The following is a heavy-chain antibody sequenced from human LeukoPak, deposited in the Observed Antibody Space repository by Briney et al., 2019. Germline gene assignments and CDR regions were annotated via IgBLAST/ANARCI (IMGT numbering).Heavy chain of an antibody. CDR2: VDPDANTK. CDR3: ARDPAYGALDY. D-gene: IGHD4-17*01. Sequence: GGSLRLSCAASGFTFSASWTTWVRQAPGRGLEWVANVDPDANTKNYLDSVKGRFTISRDNARNSLYLQMNSLRVEDTAIYYCARDPAYGALDYWGQGTLVTVSS. V-gene: IGHV3-7*01. CDR1: GFTFSASW. J-gene: IGHJ4*02.